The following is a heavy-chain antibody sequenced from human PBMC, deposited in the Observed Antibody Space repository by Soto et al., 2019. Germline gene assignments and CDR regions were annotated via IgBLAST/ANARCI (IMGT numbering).Heavy chain of an antibody. D-gene: IGHD2-2*02. CDR1: GFTFSSYA. V-gene: IGHV3-64*01. CDR2: ISSNGGST. J-gene: IGHJ6*03. CDR3: AREKGGYCSSTSCYSHYYMDV. Sequence: GGSLRLSCAASGFTFSSYAMHWVRQAPGKGLEYVSAISSNGGSTYYANSVKGRFTISRDNSKNTLYLQMGSLRAEDMAVYYCAREKGGYCSSTSCYSHYYMDVWGKGTTVTVSS.